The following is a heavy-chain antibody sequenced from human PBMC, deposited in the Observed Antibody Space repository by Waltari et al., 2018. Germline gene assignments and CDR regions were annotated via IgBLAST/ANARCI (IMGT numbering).Heavy chain of an antibody. CDR3: ARDRYSYGYTPRYFDY. V-gene: IGHV3-7*04. D-gene: IGHD5-18*01. Sequence: EVQLVESGGGLVQPGGSLRLSCAASGFTFSSYWMSWVRQAPGKGLEWVANIKQDGSEKYYVDSVKGRFTISRDNAKNSLYLQMNSLRAEDTAVYYCARDRYSYGYTPRYFDYWGREPWSPSPQ. CDR2: IKQDGSEK. CDR1: GFTFSSYW. J-gene: IGHJ4*02.